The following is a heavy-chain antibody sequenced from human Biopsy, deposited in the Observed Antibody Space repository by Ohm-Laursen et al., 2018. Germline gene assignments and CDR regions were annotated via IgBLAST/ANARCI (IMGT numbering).Heavy chain of an antibody. J-gene: IGHJ4*02. CDR2: ISSDGTKE. D-gene: IGHD6-13*01. Sequence: SLRLSCAASGFGVNTYGMHWVRQGPGKGLEWVSVISSDGTKELYADSVKGRFTISRDNSKNTLYLQMNSLRDEDTAVYYCARGPSGTAAGRFASWGQGTLVTVSS. CDR1: GFGVNTYG. CDR3: ARGPSGTAAGRFAS. V-gene: IGHV3-30*03.